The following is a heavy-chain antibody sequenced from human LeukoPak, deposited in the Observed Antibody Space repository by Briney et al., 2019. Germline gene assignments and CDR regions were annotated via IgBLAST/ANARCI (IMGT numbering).Heavy chain of an antibody. Sequence: PSETLSLTCTVSGGSISSSYWSWIRQPAGKGLEWIGRIYTSGSTNYNPSLKSRVTISVDTSKNQFSLKLSSVTAADTAVYYCARSPHPYSSSWQENFDYWGQGTLVTVSS. V-gene: IGHV4-4*07. CDR2: IYTSGST. J-gene: IGHJ4*02. D-gene: IGHD6-13*01. CDR3: ARSPHPYSSSWQENFDY. CDR1: GGSISSSY.